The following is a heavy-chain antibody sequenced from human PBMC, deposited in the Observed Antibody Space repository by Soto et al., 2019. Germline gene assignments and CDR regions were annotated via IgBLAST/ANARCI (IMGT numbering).Heavy chain of an antibody. J-gene: IGHJ4*02. CDR3: AHRVLRTVFGLVTTTAIYFDF. D-gene: IGHD3-3*01. Sequence: QITLNESGPTVVRPTETLTLTCRFSGFSLTTSGLGVGWIRQSPGKAPEGLALIYWDDDKRYSASLKSRLTIPKDTSKNQVVLTVSDLDPTDTATYYCAHRVLRTVFGLVTTTAIYFDFWGQGTPVAVSS. CDR1: GFSLTTSGLG. CDR2: IYWDDDK. V-gene: IGHV2-5*02.